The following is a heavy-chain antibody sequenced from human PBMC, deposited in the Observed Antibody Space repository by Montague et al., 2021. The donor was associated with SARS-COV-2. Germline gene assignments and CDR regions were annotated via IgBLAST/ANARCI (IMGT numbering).Heavy chain of an antibody. D-gene: IGHD3-10*01. Sequence: SLRLSCAVSGFTFSNYAMNWVRQAPGKGLEWVSVIFGSGSSTYYADSVKGRFTISRDNSKNTLYLQINSLRAEDTAIYYCAKDASMVRAVIVWYFDFWGRGTPVTVSS. V-gene: IGHV3-23*03. CDR2: IFGSGSST. CDR1: GFTFSNYA. J-gene: IGHJ2*01. CDR3: AKDASMVRAVIVWYFDF.